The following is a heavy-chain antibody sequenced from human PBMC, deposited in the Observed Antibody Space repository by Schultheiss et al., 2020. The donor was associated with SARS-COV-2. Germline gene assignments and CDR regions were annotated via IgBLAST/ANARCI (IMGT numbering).Heavy chain of an antibody. V-gene: IGHV3-33*01. CDR2: IWHDGTNK. J-gene: IGHJ4*02. D-gene: IGHD3-22*01. CDR1: GFIFSSYG. CDR3: ARGGGHDYYSCGDFDY. Sequence: GESLKISCAASGFIFSSYGMHWVRQAPGKGLEWVAVIWHDGTNKNYADSVKGRFTISRDNSKNTLYLQMNSLRAEDTALYYCARGGGHDYYSCGDFDYWGQGTLVTVSS.